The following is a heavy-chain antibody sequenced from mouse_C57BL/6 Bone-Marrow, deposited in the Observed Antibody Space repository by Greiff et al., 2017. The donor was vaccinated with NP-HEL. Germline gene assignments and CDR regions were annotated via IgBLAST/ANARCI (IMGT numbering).Heavy chain of an antibody. J-gene: IGHJ2*01. CDR3: ARPSPFYYGSSPLYW. Sequence: EVHLVESGGGLVKPGGSLKLSCAASGFTFSDYGMHWVRQAPEKGLEWVAYISSGSSTIYYADTVKGRFTISRDNAKNTLFLQMTSLRSEDTAMYYCARPSPFYYGSSPLYWWGQGTTLTVSS. V-gene: IGHV5-17*01. CDR1: GFTFSDYG. CDR2: ISSGSSTI. D-gene: IGHD1-1*01.